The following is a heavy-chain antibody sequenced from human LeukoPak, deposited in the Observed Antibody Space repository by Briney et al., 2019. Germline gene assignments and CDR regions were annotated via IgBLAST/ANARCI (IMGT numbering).Heavy chain of an antibody. CDR2: ISSSGSTI. V-gene: IGHV3-48*03. J-gene: IGHJ6*04. CDR3: ARDRSSSSYGMDV. D-gene: IGHD6-13*01. CDR1: GFTFSSYE. Sequence: KTGGSLRLSSAASGFTFSSYEMNWVRQAPGKGLEWVSYISSSGSTIYYADSVKGRFTISRDNAKNSLYLQMNSLRAEDTAVYYCARDRSSSSYGMDVWGKGTTVTVSS.